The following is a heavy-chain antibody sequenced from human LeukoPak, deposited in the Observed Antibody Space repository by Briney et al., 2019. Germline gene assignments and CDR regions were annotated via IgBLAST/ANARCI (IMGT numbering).Heavy chain of an antibody. Sequence: SGGSLRLSCAASGFTFSRNAMHWVRQAPGNGLEWVAVISHDANSEYYADSVKGRFTISRDNSRNTLYLQMNSLRAEDTAVYYCARAEMATIFSHYFDYWGQGTLVTVSS. CDR1: GFTFSRNA. V-gene: IGHV3-30*04. CDR2: ISHDANSE. CDR3: ARAEMATIFSHYFDY. D-gene: IGHD5-24*01. J-gene: IGHJ4*02.